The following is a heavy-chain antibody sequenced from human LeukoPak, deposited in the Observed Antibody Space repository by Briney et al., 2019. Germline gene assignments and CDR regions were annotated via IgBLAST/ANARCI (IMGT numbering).Heavy chain of an antibody. J-gene: IGHJ3*02. Sequence: ASVKVSCKASGYTFTSYGISWVRQAPGQGLEWMGWISAYNGNTNYAQKLQGRVTITTDESTSTAYMELSSLRSEDTAVYYCARYAYSGSHDAAFDIWGQGTMVTVSS. D-gene: IGHD1-26*01. V-gene: IGHV1-18*01. CDR2: ISAYNGNT. CDR1: GYTFTSYG. CDR3: ARYAYSGSHDAAFDI.